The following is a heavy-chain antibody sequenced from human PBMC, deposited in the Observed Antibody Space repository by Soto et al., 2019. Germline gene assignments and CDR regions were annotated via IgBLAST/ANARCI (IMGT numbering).Heavy chain of an antibody. CDR1: GFTFDDYA. J-gene: IGHJ4*02. D-gene: IGHD3-22*01. CDR3: AKGRGDSGYYSLFDY. CDR2: ISWNSGSI. Sequence: PGGSLRLSCAASGFTFDDYAMHWVRQAPGKGLDWVSGISWNSGSIGYADSVKGRFTISRDNAKNSLYLQMNSLRAEDTALYYCAKGRGDSGYYSLFDYWGQGTLVTVSS. V-gene: IGHV3-9*01.